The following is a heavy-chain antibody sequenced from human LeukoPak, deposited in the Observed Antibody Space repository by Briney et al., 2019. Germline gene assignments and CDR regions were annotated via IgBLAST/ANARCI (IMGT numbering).Heavy chain of an antibody. D-gene: IGHD3-10*01. CDR2: INSDGSST. CDR3: AKEEWGFGEFPLFMDV. Sequence: GGSLRLSCAASRFTFSTYWMHWVRQAPGKGLVWVSRINSDGSSTGYADSVKGRFTISRDNAKNTLYLQMNSLRAEDTAVYYCAKEEWGFGEFPLFMDVWGKGTTVTISS. J-gene: IGHJ6*03. CDR1: RFTFSTYW. V-gene: IGHV3-74*01.